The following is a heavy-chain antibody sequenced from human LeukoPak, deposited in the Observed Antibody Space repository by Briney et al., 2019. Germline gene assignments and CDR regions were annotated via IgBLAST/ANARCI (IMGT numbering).Heavy chain of an antibody. Sequence: SETLSLTCTVSGGSISSYFWSWIRQSPGKGLEWIGYIYYSGSTNYNPSLKSRITISVDTSKSQFSLKLSSVTAADTAVYYCASYGGYDSSFDYWGQGTLVTVSS. J-gene: IGHJ4*02. CDR1: GGSISSYF. CDR2: IYYSGST. CDR3: ASYGGYDSSFDY. V-gene: IGHV4-59*08. D-gene: IGHD3-22*01.